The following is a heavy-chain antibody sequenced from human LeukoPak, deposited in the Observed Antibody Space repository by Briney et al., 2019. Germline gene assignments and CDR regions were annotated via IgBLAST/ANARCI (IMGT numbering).Heavy chain of an antibody. D-gene: IGHD3-10*01. J-gene: IGHJ5*02. CDR2: ISSSGSTI. V-gene: IGHV3-48*03. Sequence: GGSLRLSCAASGFTFSSYEMNWVRQAPGKGLEWVSYISSSGSTIYYADSVKGRFTISRDNAKNSLYLQMNSLRAEDTAVYYCARLLWFGESENWFGPWGQGTLVTVSS. CDR1: GFTFSSYE. CDR3: ARLLWFGESENWFGP.